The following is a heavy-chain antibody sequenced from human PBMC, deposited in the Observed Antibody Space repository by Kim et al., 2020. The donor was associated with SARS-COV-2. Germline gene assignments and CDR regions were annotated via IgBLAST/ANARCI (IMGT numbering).Heavy chain of an antibody. J-gene: IGHJ4*02. D-gene: IGHD6-13*01. V-gene: IGHV3-48*04. CDR3: ARGEIGYSSSWSRY. CDR2: ISSSSSTI. Sequence: GGSLRLSCAASGFTFSSYSMNWVRQAPGKGLEWVSYISSSSSTIYYADSVKGRFTISRDNAKNSLYLQMNSLRAEDTAVYYCARGEIGYSSSWSRYWGQGTLVTVSS. CDR1: GFTFSSYS.